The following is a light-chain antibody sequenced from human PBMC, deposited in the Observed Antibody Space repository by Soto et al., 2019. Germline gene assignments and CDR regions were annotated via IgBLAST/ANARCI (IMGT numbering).Light chain of an antibody. CDR1: QIFSTN. V-gene: IGKV3-15*01. CDR3: QQYNNWWT. Sequence: IVMTQSPSTLSVSLLDRFTLSCRASQIFSTNLAWYQQKPGQAPRLLIYGASTRESGIPARFSGSGSGTEFTLTISSLQPDDFAVYYCQQYNNWWTFGQGTKVDIK. CDR2: GAS. J-gene: IGKJ1*01.